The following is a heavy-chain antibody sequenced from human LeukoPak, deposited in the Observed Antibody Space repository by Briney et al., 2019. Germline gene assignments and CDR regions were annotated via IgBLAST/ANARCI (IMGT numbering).Heavy chain of an antibody. CDR1: GFTFSDYY. Sequence: GWSLRLSCAASGFTFSDYYMSWIRQAPGKGLEWVSYISSSSSYTNYADSVKGRFTISRDNAKNSLYLQMNSLRAEDTAVYYCARDSPGDPVDYWGQGTLVTVSS. J-gene: IGHJ4*02. V-gene: IGHV3-11*06. CDR3: ARDSPGDPVDY. D-gene: IGHD7-27*01. CDR2: ISSSSSYT.